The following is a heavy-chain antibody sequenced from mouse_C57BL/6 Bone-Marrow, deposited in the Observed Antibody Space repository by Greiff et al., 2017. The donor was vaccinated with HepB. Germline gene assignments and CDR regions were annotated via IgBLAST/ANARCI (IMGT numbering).Heavy chain of an antibody. V-gene: IGHV5-4*01. CDR3: ARDYYGSSYDAMDY. CDR2: ISDGGSYT. J-gene: IGHJ4*01. D-gene: IGHD1-1*01. Sequence: EVKLVESGGGLVKPGGSLKLSCAASGFTFSSYAMSWVRQTPEKRLEWVATISDGGSYTYYPDNVKGRFTISRDNAKNKLYLQMSHLKSEDTAMYYCARDYYGSSYDAMDYWGQGTSVTVSS. CDR1: GFTFSSYA.